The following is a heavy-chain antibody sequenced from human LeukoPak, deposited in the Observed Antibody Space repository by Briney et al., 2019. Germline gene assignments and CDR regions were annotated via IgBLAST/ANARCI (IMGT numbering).Heavy chain of an antibody. Sequence: PQASVKVSCKASGYTFTSYYMHWVRQAPGQRLEWMGRINAGNGNTKYSQKFQGRVTITRDTSASTAYMELSSLRSEDTAVYYCARGPFPARFLEWSLTGFDYWGQGTLVTVSS. D-gene: IGHD3-3*01. J-gene: IGHJ4*02. CDR2: INAGNGNT. V-gene: IGHV1-3*01. CDR3: ARGPFPARFLEWSLTGFDY. CDR1: GYTFTSYY.